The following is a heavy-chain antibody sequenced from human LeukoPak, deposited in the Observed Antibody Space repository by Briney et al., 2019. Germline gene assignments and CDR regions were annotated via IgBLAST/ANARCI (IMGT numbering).Heavy chain of an antibody. J-gene: IGHJ4*02. CDR3: ARDIPNQWLPDY. D-gene: IGHD3-22*01. CDR2: IFGDDGTT. Sequence: GGSLRLSCAASGFTFSHYTMHWVRQVPGKGLEWVCLIFGDDGTTYYADSVKGRFTISRDNSKKALYLQMNSLRTEDTALYYCARDIPNQWLPDYWGQGTLVAVSP. CDR1: GFTFSHYT. V-gene: IGHV3-43*01.